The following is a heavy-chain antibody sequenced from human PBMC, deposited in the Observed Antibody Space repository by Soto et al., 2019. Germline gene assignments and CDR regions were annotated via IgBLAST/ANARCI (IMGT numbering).Heavy chain of an antibody. CDR2: IIPILGIA. Sequence: ASVKVSCKGSVCTFSSYTISWGRQAPGQGLEWMGRIIPILGIANYAQKFQGRVTITADKSTSTAYMELSSLRSEDTAVYYCAREPLGYCSSTSCYEGPFDYWGQGTLVTVPQ. J-gene: IGHJ4*02. CDR1: VCTFSSYT. V-gene: IGHV1-69*04. D-gene: IGHD2-2*01. CDR3: AREPLGYCSSTSCYEGPFDY.